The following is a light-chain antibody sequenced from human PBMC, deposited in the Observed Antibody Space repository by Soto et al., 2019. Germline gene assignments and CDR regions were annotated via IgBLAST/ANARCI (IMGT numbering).Light chain of an antibody. J-gene: IGKJ3*01. CDR1: QYISSY. V-gene: IGKV1-39*01. CDR3: QQSYSRPLT. CDR2: GAS. Sequence: DNQMTQSPSSLSASVGDRVTIEALASQYISSYVNCYQKKPGKAPRFLTYGASDLQRGVPSRFSGSGSGADFTLTINSLQPEDFATYYCQQSYSRPLTFGPGTKVDIK.